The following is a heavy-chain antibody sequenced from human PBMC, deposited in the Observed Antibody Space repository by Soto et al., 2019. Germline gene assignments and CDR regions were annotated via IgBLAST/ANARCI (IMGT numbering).Heavy chain of an antibody. D-gene: IGHD3-10*01. CDR1: GFSFSDYY. CDR2: ISPSSSFL. V-gene: IGHV3-21*06. J-gene: IGHJ4*02. CDR3: ARVGTDYGSGSPYYSDY. Sequence: GGSLRLSCAGSGFSFSDYYMNWVRQAPGRGLEWVSSISPSSSFLNYADSVKGRFTISRDNGKSSVHLQMNSLRAEDTAVYYCARVGTDYGSGSPYYSDYWGQGSLVTVSS.